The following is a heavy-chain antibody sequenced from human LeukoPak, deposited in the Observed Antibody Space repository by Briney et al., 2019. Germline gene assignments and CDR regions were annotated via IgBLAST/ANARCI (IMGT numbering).Heavy chain of an antibody. D-gene: IGHD2-15*01. CDR1: GYTFTGYY. Sequence: ASVKVSCKASGYTFTGYYMHWVRQAPGQGLEWMGWINPNRGGTKYAQTFQGRVTMTWDTSISTAYMELSRLRSDDTAVHYCARVEDIVAPFDYWGQGTLVTVSS. CDR2: INPNRGGT. J-gene: IGHJ4*02. CDR3: ARVEDIVAPFDY. V-gene: IGHV1-2*02.